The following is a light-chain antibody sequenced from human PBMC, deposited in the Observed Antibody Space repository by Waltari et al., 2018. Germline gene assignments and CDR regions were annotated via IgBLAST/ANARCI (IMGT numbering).Light chain of an antibody. Sequence: QSALTQPASVSGSPGQSITISCTGTSSDVGKYNLVSWYQQHPGEVPKLMIYEVTKRPSGVSVRFSGSKSGNTASLTISWLQAEDEADYFCCSFAGRGFSVIFGGGTKLTVL. CDR3: CSFAGRGFSVI. CDR1: SSDVGKYNL. CDR2: EVT. V-gene: IGLV2-23*02. J-gene: IGLJ2*01.